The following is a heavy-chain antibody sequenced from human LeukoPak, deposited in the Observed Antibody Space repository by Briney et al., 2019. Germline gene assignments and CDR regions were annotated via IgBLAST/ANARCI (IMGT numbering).Heavy chain of an antibody. CDR3: ASRGSYSYEQNVDY. J-gene: IGHJ4*02. V-gene: IGHV3-7*01. Sequence: GGSLRLSCAASGFTFSRYWMTWVRQAPGKGLEWVANIKQDGSEKYYVDSVKGRFTISRDNAKNSLYLQMNSLRAEDTAVYYCASRGSYSYEQNVDYWGQGTLVTVSS. CDR1: GFTFSRYW. D-gene: IGHD5-18*01. CDR2: IKQDGSEK.